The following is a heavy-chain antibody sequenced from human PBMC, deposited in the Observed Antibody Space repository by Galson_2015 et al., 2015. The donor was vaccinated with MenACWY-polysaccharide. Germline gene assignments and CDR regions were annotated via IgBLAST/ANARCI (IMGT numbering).Heavy chain of an antibody. CDR1: GFTFSTYA. J-gene: IGHJ4*02. D-gene: IGHD7-27*01. CDR2: ISGSGDTT. CDR3: TKDPTGAVQGYFDY. V-gene: IGHV3-23*01. Sequence: SLRLSCAASGFTFSTYAMSWVRQAPGKGLEWVSAISGSGDTTYYANSVKGRFTISRDNSKNTLCLQMNSLRADDTAVYYCTKDPTGAVQGYFDYWGQGTLVTVSS.